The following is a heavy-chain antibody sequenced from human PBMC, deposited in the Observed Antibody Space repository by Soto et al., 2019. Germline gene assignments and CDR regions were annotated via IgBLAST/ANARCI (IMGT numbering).Heavy chain of an antibody. CDR2: IKSKTDGGTT. Sequence: EVQLVESGGGLVKPGGSLRLSCAASGFTFSNAWMSWVRQAPGKGLEWVGRIKSKTDGGTTDYAAPVKGRFTISRDDSKNTLYLQMNSLKTEVTAVYYCTTDTYYYDSSGYYYYYGMDVWGQGTTVTVSS. CDR1: GFTFSNAW. V-gene: IGHV3-15*01. D-gene: IGHD3-22*01. CDR3: TTDTYYYDSSGYYYYYGMDV. J-gene: IGHJ6*02.